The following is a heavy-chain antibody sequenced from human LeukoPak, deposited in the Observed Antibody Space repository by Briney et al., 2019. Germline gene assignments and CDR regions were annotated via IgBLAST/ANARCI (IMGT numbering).Heavy chain of an antibody. CDR2: IRYDGSNK. CDR1: GFTFSSYG. D-gene: IGHD5-12*01. CDR3: AKGEYSGYDLYY. Sequence: GGSLRLSCAASGFTFSSYGMLWVRQAPGKGLEWVAFIRYDGSNKYYADSVKGRFTISRDNSKNTLYLQMNSLRAEDTAVYYCAKGEYSGYDLYYWGQGTLVTVSS. J-gene: IGHJ4*02. V-gene: IGHV3-30*02.